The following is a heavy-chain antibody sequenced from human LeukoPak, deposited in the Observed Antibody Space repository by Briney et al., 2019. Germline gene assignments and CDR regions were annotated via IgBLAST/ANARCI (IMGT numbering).Heavy chain of an antibody. CDR1: GFTFSSYV. CDR3: AKDPLGDYYYGMDV. V-gene: IGHV3-23*01. Sequence: GGSLRLSCAASGFTFSSYVTPWVRQAPGKGLELVSAISGSGGNTYYADSVKGRFTISRDNSKTTLYLQMNSLGAEDTAVYYCAKDPLGDYYYGMDVWGQGTTVTVSS. D-gene: IGHD3-16*01. CDR2: ISGSGGNT. J-gene: IGHJ6*02.